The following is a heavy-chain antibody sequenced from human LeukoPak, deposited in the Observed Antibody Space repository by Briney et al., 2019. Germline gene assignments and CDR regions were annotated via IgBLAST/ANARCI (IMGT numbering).Heavy chain of an antibody. CDR2: INPNSGGT. Sequence: GASVKVSCKASGYTFTDYYIQWVRKAPGQGLEWMGWINPNSGGTNSARKFQGRVTMTRDTSVSTAYMELSRLRSDDTAVYYCARDHCTSSGCYEYYYYGVDVWGQGTTVTVSS. J-gene: IGHJ6*02. CDR3: ARDHCTSSGCYEYYYYGVDV. CDR1: GYTFTDYY. D-gene: IGHD2-2*01. V-gene: IGHV1-2*02.